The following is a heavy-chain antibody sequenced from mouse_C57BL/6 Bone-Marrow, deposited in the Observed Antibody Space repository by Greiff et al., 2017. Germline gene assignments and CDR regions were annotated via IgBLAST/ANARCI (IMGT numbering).Heavy chain of an antibody. V-gene: IGHV1-74*01. Sequence: QVQLQQPGAELVKPGASVKVSCKASGYTFTSYWMHWVKQRPGQGLEWIGRIHPSDSDTNYNQKFKGKATLTVDKSSSTAYMQLSSLSSEVSAVYYCAIRIRCYYAMFYWGQGSSVTVSS. J-gene: IGHJ4*01. CDR1: GYTFTSYW. CDR2: IHPSDSDT. CDR3: AIRIRCYYAMFY. D-gene: IGHD1-1*01.